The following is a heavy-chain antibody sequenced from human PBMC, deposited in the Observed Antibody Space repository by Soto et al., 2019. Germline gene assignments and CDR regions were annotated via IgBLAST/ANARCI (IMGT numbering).Heavy chain of an antibody. V-gene: IGHV6-1*01. Sequence: PSQTLSLTCAISGDSVSSNSAAWNWIRQSPSRGLEWLGRTLYRSKWYSDYALSVKSRITVNPDTSKNQFSLQLNSVTSEDTAVYYCASSTGAGNYGYFDFWGRGILVTVSS. D-gene: IGHD3-10*01. J-gene: IGHJ4*01. CDR1: GDSVSSNSAA. CDR3: ASSTGAGNYGYFDF. CDR2: TLYRSKWYS.